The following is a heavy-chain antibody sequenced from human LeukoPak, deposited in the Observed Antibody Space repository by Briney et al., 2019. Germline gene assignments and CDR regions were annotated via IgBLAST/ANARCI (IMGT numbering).Heavy chain of an antibody. V-gene: IGHV3-23*01. CDR2: ISGSGGST. J-gene: IGHJ4*02. CDR1: GFTFSSYA. CDR3: AKARHGYCSGGSCPAADY. Sequence: GGSLRLSCAASGFTFSSYAMSWVRQAPGKGLEWVSAISGSGGSTYYADSVKGRFTISRDNSKNTLYLQMNSLRAEDTAVYYCAKARHGYCSGGSCPAADYWGQGTLVTVSS. D-gene: IGHD2-15*01.